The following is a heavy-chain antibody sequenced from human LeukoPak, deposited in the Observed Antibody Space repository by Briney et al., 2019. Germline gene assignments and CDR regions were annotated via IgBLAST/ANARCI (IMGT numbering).Heavy chain of an antibody. J-gene: IGHJ4*02. V-gene: IGHV3-48*03. CDR2: ISSSGGNI. Sequence: GGSQRLSCAASGFTFSSYDMKWVRQAPGKGLEWVSHISSSGGNICYADSVKGRFTISRDNAKNSLYLQMNSLRAEDTAVYYCARGLRYTIFGGDYYWGQGALVTVSS. D-gene: IGHD3-3*01. CDR1: GFTFSSYD. CDR3: ARGLRYTIFGGDYY.